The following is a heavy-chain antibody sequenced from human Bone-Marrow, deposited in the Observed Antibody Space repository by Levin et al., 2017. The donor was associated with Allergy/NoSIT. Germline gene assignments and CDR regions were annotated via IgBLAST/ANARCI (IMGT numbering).Heavy chain of an antibody. CDR1: GFTFTNYG. Sequence: PGGSLRLSCAASGFTFTNYGMHWVRQAPGKGLEWVALISYDGNNNYYADSVKGRFTISRDTSNNTLYLQMNSLRAEDTAVYYCAKGSEYDYWGQGTLVTVSS. CDR3: AKGSEYDY. CDR2: ISYDGNNN. V-gene: IGHV3-30*18. J-gene: IGHJ4*02. D-gene: IGHD2/OR15-2a*01.